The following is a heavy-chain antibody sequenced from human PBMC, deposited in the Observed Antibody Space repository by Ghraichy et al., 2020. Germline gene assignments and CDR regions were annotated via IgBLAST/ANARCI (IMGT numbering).Heavy chain of an antibody. CDR2: ISYDGSNK. J-gene: IGHJ4*02. V-gene: IGHV3-30*04. CDR1: GFTFSSYA. CDR3: ARGMYSSSWYGGGDY. D-gene: IGHD6-13*01. Sequence: SCAASGFTFSSYAMHWVRQAPGKGLEWVAVISYDGSNKYYVDSVKGRFTISRDNSKNTLYLQMNSLRAEDTAVYYCARGMYSSSWYGGGDYWGQGTLVTVSS.